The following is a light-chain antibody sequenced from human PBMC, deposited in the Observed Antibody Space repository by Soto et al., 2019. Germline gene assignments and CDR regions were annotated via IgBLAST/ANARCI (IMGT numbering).Light chain of an antibody. CDR3: FSFTTDWTHV. CDR2: EVS. V-gene: IGLV2-14*01. Sequence: QPALTQPASVSGSPGQSITISCTGSSSDIGAYNYVSWFQQYPGKAPKLIISEVSNLPSRVSNRFSGSKSGTAASLTISGLQTEDEADYFCFSFTTDWTHVFGTGTKVTVL. CDR1: SSDIGAYNY. J-gene: IGLJ1*01.